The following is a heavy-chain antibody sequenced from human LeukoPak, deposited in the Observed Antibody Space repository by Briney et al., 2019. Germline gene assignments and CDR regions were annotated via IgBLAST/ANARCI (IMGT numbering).Heavy chain of an antibody. CDR2: IKSKIDGGIT. CDR1: GFTFSNAW. D-gene: IGHD6-19*01. V-gene: IGHV3-15*01. Sequence: GGSLRLSCAASGFTFSNAWMSWVRQAPGKGLEWVGRIKSKIDGGITDYAAPVKGRFTISRDDSKNTLYLQMNSLKTEDTAVYYCTTGVSSGWYPDYWGQGTLVTVSS. J-gene: IGHJ4*02. CDR3: TTGVSSGWYPDY.